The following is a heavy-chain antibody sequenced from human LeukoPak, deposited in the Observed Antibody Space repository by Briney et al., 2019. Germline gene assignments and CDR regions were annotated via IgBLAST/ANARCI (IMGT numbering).Heavy chain of an antibody. J-gene: IGHJ4*02. Sequence: GESLRISCKGSGYSFTTYWISWVRQMPGKGLEWMGRIDPTDSYTNYSPSFQGHVTISSDKSMSTAFLQWRSLKASDTAMYYCARHVDTAMGPFDYWGQGTLVTVSS. CDR3: ARHVDTAMGPFDY. D-gene: IGHD5-18*01. CDR1: GYSFTTYW. V-gene: IGHV5-10-1*01. CDR2: IDPTDSYT.